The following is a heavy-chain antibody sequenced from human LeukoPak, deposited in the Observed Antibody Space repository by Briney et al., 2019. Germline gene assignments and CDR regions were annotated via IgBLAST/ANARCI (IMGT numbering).Heavy chain of an antibody. D-gene: IGHD6-13*01. Sequence: GGSLRLSCAASGFTLSSYGMSWVRQAPGKGLEWVSTISGRGDSTYYADSVKGRFTISRDNSRNTLYLQMNTLRAEDTAVYYCAKAIAAPVWYFDLWGRGTLVTVSS. CDR3: AKAIAAPVWYFDL. CDR1: GFTLSSYG. CDR2: ISGRGDST. V-gene: IGHV3-23*01. J-gene: IGHJ2*01.